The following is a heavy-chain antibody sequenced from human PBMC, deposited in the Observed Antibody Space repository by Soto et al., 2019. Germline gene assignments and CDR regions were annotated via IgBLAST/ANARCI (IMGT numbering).Heavy chain of an antibody. CDR2: IKKDGSRT. Sequence: EAQLVESGGGLVQPGGSLRLSCEASGFSLGSYWMTWVRQAPGKGLEWVANIKKDGSRTSYLDSVRGRFTISRDNVGNSLSLHMDSLISEDTGLYFCARDVSPGTSTLYLDAFDIWGQGTMVTVSS. D-gene: IGHD2-8*01. J-gene: IGHJ3*02. CDR1: GFSLGSYW. CDR3: ARDVSPGTSTLYLDAFDI. V-gene: IGHV3-7*05.